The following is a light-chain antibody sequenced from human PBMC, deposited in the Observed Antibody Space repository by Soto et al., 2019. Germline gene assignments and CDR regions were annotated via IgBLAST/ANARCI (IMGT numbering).Light chain of an antibody. V-gene: IGKV3-15*01. J-gene: IGKJ2*01. Sequence: EIVMTQSPATLSVSPGERATLSCRASQSVSSNLAWYQQKPGQAPMLLISGASTRATGIPARFSGSGSGTELTLTISSLQSEDFAVYYCQQYNNWPLYTFGQGNKLEIK. CDR3: QQYNNWPLYT. CDR1: QSVSSN. CDR2: GAS.